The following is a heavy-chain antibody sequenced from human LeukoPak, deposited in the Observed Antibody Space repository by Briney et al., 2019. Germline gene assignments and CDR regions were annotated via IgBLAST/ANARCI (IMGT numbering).Heavy chain of an antibody. V-gene: IGHV3-21*01. CDR1: GFTFSSYS. J-gene: IGHJ4*02. CDR2: VSSSSSYI. CDR3: ARGPNSNSSGLDF. D-gene: IGHD6-6*01. Sequence: GGSLRLSCAASGFTFSSYSMNWVRQAPGKGLEWVSSVSSSSSYIYYADSVEGRFTVSRDNAKNTLYLQVNNLRAEDTAVYYCARGPNSNSSGLDFWGQGTLLTVSS.